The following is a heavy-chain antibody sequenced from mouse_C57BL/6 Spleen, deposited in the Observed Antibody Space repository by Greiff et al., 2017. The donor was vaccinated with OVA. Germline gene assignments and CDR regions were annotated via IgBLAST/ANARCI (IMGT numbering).Heavy chain of an antibody. J-gene: IGHJ4*01. CDR1: GYTFTSYG. CDR2: IYPRSGNT. CDR3: ARPYSNYEAMDY. V-gene: IGHV1-81*01. D-gene: IGHD2-5*01. Sequence: QVQLQQSGAELARPGASVKLSCQASGYTFTSYGISWVKQRTGQGLEWIGEIYPRSGNTYYNEKLKGKATLTADKSSSTAYMELRSLTSEYSAVYFCARPYSNYEAMDYWGQGTSVTVSS.